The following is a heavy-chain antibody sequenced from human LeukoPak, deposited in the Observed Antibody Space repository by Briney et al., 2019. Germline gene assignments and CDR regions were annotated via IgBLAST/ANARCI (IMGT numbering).Heavy chain of an antibody. CDR3: AKDLVLTYYYGSGSYYNALGPLDY. J-gene: IGHJ4*02. D-gene: IGHD3-10*01. Sequence: GGSLRLSCVASGITVSSNYMSWVRQAPGKGLERVSIIYSGGATFYADSVKGRFIISRENSKNTLYLQMNSLRAEDTAVYYCAKDLVLTYYYGSGSYYNALGPLDYWGQGTLVTVSS. CDR2: IYSGGAT. CDR1: GITVSSNY. V-gene: IGHV3-53*01.